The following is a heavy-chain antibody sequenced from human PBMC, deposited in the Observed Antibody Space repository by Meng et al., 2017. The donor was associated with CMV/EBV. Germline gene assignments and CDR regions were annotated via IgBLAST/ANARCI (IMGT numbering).Heavy chain of an antibody. Sequence: GESLKISCAASGFTFSSYAMSWVRQAPGKGLEWVSGIYSGGSSTYYADSVKGRFTISRDNSKNTLYLQMNSLRAEDTAVYYCAKDSGSYPFDYWGQGTLVTVSS. J-gene: IGHJ4*02. V-gene: IGHV3-23*03. D-gene: IGHD1-26*01. CDR2: IYSGGSST. CDR1: GFTFSSYA. CDR3: AKDSGSYPFDY.